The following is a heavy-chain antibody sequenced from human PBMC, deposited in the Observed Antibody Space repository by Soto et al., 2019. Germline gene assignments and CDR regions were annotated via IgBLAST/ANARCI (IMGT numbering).Heavy chain of an antibody. V-gene: IGHV1-3*01. CDR2: INAVNGNT. CDR1: GYTFTSYA. J-gene: IGHJ4*02. D-gene: IGHD5-18*01. Sequence: QVQLVQSGAEVKKPGASVKVSCKASGYTFTSYAMHWVRQAPGQRLEWMGWINAVNGNTKYSQKFQGRVTITRDTSASTAYMELSSLRSEDTAVYYCARSPGYSYGDYWGQGTLVTVSS. CDR3: ARSPGYSYGDY.